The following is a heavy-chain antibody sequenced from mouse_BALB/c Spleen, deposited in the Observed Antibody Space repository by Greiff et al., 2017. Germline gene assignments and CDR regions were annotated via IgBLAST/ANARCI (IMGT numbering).Heavy chain of an antibody. CDR3: ARGTARNAMDD. J-gene: IGHJ4*01. CDR1: GYTFTDYA. CDR2: ISTYYGDA. V-gene: IGHV1S137*01. Sequence: VQLVESGAELVRPGVSVKISCKGSGYTFTDYAMHWVKQSHAKSLEWIGVISTYYGDASYNQKFKGKATMTVDKSSSTAYMELARLTSEDSAIYYCARGTARNAMDDWGQGTSVTVSS. D-gene: IGHD3-2*01.